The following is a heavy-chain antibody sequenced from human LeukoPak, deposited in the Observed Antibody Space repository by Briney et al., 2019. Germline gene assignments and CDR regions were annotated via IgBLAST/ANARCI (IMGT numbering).Heavy chain of an antibody. Sequence: GGSLRLSCAASGFTFSSYAMHWVRQAPGKGLEWVAVISYDGSNKYYADSVKGRFTISRDNSKNALYLQMNSLRAEDTAVYYCAREVYYRYGGNPPGAFDIWGQGTMVTVSS. CDR1: GFTFSSYA. CDR3: AREVYYRYGGNPPGAFDI. V-gene: IGHV3-30-3*01. D-gene: IGHD4-23*01. J-gene: IGHJ3*02. CDR2: ISYDGSNK.